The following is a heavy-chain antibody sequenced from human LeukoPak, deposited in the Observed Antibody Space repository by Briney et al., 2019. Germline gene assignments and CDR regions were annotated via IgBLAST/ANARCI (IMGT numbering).Heavy chain of an antibody. D-gene: IGHD1-1*01. CDR3: ARGKRYLARKNHFEF. J-gene: IGHJ4*02. CDR1: GGSFSGYY. Sequence: SETLSLTCAVYGGSFSGYYWSWIRQPPGKGLEWIGEINHSGSTNYNPSLKSRVTISVDTSKNQFSLKLSSVTAADTAVYYCARGKRYLARKNHFEFWGQGTLVTVSS. V-gene: IGHV4-34*01. CDR2: INHSGST.